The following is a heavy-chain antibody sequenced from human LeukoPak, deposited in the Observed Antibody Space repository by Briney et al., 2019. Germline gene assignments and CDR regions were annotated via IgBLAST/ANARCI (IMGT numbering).Heavy chain of an antibody. D-gene: IGHD3-22*01. CDR2: IKSKTDGGTT. CDR3: TKYDTFVNFDY. J-gene: IGHJ4*02. Sequence: KPGGSLRLSCVAPGFTFTNAWMSWVRQAPGKGLEWVGHIKSKTDGGTTDYPAPVKGRFIISRDDSKHTLYLQMNSLKTDDTAVYYCTKYDTFVNFDYWGQGILVTVSS. V-gene: IGHV3-15*01. CDR1: GFTFTNAW.